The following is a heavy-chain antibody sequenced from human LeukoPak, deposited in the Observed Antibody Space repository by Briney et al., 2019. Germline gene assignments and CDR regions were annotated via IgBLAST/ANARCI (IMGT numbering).Heavy chain of an antibody. J-gene: IGHJ4*02. Sequence: PGGSLRLSCAASGFTFSSYWMNWVRQAPGKGLEWVANIKQDGSEKYYVDSVKGRFTISRDNAKNSLYLQMNSLRAEDTALYHCARGGYGSGSYYGPDYWGQGTLVTVSS. CDR2: IKQDGSEK. D-gene: IGHD3-10*01. V-gene: IGHV3-7*03. CDR1: GFTFSSYW. CDR3: ARGGYGSGSYYGPDY.